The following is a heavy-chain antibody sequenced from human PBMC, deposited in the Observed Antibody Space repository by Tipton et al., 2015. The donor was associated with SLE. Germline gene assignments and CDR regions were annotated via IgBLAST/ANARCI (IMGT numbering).Heavy chain of an antibody. CDR2: ISYDGSNK. CDR3: AAGIFGVAPPDY. J-gene: IGHJ4*02. V-gene: IGHV3-30*04. Sequence: EASGFTFSNYAMHWVRQAPGKGLEWVTVISYDGSNKYYADSVKGRFTISRDNSKNTLYLQMNSLRPEDTAVYYCAAGIFGVAPPDYWGQGTLVTVSS. CDR1: GFTFSNYA. D-gene: IGHD3-3*01.